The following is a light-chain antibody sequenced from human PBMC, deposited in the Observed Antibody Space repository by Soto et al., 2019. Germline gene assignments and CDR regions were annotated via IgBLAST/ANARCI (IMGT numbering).Light chain of an antibody. CDR3: QSYDGNNHVV. J-gene: IGLJ2*01. CDR1: GGSIASNY. CDR2: VFD. Sequence: NFMLTQPHSVSESPGETVTISCTRTGGSIASNYVQWYQQRPGSAPSTVIYVFDQRPSGVPDRFSGSIDRSSNSASLTISGLKTEDEADYYCQSYDGNNHVVPGGGTKLTVL. V-gene: IGLV6-57*04.